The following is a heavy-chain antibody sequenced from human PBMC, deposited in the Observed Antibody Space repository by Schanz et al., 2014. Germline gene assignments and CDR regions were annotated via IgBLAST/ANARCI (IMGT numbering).Heavy chain of an antibody. CDR1: GFTFSSYW. V-gene: IGHV3-7*01. Sequence: EVQLVESGGGLVQPGGSLRLSCAASGFTFSSYWMSWVRQAPGKGLEWVANIKHDGGEKYYVDSLKGRFTISRDNAKNSLCLQMSSLRAEDTAVYYCVRIYSGYSGGYLDYWGQGTLVTVSS. CDR2: IKHDGGEK. J-gene: IGHJ4*02. D-gene: IGHD5-12*01. CDR3: VRIYSGYSGGYLDY.